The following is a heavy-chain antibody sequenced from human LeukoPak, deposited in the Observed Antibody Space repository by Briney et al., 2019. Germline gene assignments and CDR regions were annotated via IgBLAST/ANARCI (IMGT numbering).Heavy chain of an antibody. D-gene: IGHD5-18*01. CDR1: GFRFNNFV. J-gene: IGHJ6*03. Sequence: GGSLRLSCTASGFRFNNFVMNWVRQAPGKGLEWVATISSHGDATHYADSVKGRFTISRDNSMNTVYLQMTSLRAEDTAVYYCAKLPDSYGDYYYMDVWGKGTTVTVSS. CDR3: AKLPDSYGDYYYMDV. CDR2: ISSHGDAT. V-gene: IGHV3-23*01.